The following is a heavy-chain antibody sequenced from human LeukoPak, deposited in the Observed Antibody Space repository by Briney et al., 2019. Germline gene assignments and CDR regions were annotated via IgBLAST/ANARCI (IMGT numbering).Heavy chain of an antibody. CDR3: AKDRSVAGNYYFGY. V-gene: IGHV3-43D*03. Sequence: PGGSLRLSCAASGFTFDDYAMHWVRQAPGKGLEWVSLISWDGGSTYYADSVKGRFTISRDNSKNSLYLQMNSLRAEDTALYYCAKDRSVAGNYYFGYWGQGTLVTVSS. J-gene: IGHJ4*02. CDR1: GFTFDDYA. CDR2: ISWDGGST. D-gene: IGHD6-19*01.